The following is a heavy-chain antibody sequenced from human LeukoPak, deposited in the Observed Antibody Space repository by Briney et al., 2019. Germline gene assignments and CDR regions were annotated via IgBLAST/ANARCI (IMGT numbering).Heavy chain of an antibody. J-gene: IGHJ4*02. V-gene: IGHV4-34*01. CDR2: INHSGST. D-gene: IGHD3-22*01. CDR1: GGSFSGYY. CDR3: ARGRPVDSSGSHLGY. Sequence: SETLSLTCAVYGGSFSGYYWSWIRQPPGKGLDWIGEINHSGSTNYNPSLKSRVTISVDTSKNQFSLKLSSVTAADTAVYYCARGRPVDSSGSHLGYWGQGTLVTVSS.